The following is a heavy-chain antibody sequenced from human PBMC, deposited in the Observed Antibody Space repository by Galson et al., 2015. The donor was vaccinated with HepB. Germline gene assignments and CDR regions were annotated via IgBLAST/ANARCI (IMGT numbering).Heavy chain of an antibody. CDR2: IWRGEGSNK. CDR1: GFSFNDYG. CDR3: ATERRHNTGWFALYS. J-gene: IGHJ4*02. V-gene: IGHV3-33*01. D-gene: IGHD6-19*01. Sequence: LRLSCAASGFSFNDYGLHWVRQAPGKGLEWLSVIWRGEGSNKYYADSVKGRFTVSRDNSKRTLYLQMNSLRVEDTAIYYCATERRHNTGWFALYSWGQGALVTVSS.